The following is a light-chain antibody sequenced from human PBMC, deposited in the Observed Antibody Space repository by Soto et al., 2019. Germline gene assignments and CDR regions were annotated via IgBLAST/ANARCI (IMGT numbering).Light chain of an antibody. CDR1: QSVSSN. V-gene: IGKV3-15*01. CDR2: GAS. CDR3: RQYNNWPMT. Sequence: ERVMTQSPATLSTSPGERATLSCRASQSVSSNLAWYQQKPGQAPRLLIYGASTRATGIPARFSGSGSGTEFTLTISSLQSEDFAVYYCRQYNNWPMTFGQGTKVDIK. J-gene: IGKJ1*01.